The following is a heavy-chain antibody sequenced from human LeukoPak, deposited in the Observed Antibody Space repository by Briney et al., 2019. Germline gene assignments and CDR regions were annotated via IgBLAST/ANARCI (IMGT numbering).Heavy chain of an antibody. CDR1: GYTFTGYY. Sequence: ASVKVSCKASGYTFTGYYMHWVRQAPGQGLEWRGRINPNSGGTNYAQKFQGRVTMTRDTSISTAYMELSRLRSDDPAVYYCARTLEMATTPFDYWGQGTLVTVSS. J-gene: IGHJ4*02. CDR3: ARTLEMATTPFDY. D-gene: IGHD5-24*01. CDR2: INPNSGGT. V-gene: IGHV1-2*06.